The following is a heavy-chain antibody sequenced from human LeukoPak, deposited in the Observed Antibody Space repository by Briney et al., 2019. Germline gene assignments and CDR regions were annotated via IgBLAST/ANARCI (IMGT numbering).Heavy chain of an antibody. Sequence: KPSQTLSLTCTVSGGSISSGGYYWSWIRQPPGKGLEWIGYIYYSGSTNYNPSLKSRVTISVDTSKNQFSLKLSSVTAADTAVYYCARDVPIVVATELESWFDPWGQGTLVTVSS. V-gene: IGHV4-61*08. D-gene: IGHD2-2*01. CDR2: IYYSGST. CDR3: ARDVPIVVATELESWFDP. CDR1: GGSISSGGYY. J-gene: IGHJ5*02.